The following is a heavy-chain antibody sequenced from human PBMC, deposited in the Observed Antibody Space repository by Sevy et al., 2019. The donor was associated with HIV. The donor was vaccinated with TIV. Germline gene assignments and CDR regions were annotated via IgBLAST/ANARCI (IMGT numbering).Heavy chain of an antibody. D-gene: IGHD3-16*02. CDR2: ISWDGGST. J-gene: IGHJ4*02. CDR1: GFTFDDYT. Sequence: GGSLRLSCAASGFTFDDYTMHWVRQAPGKGLEWVSLISWDGGSTYYADSVKGRFTISRDNSKNSLYLQMNSLRTEDTALYYCAKDTERDPDLYYDYVWGSYLKRTYFDYWGQGTLVTVSS. V-gene: IGHV3-43*01. CDR3: AKDTERDPDLYYDYVWGSYLKRTYFDY.